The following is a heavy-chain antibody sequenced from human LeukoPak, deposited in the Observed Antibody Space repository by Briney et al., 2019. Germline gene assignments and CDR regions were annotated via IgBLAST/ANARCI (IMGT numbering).Heavy chain of an antibody. CDR2: ISGSGGST. Sequence: PGGSLRLSCAASGFTFSSYAMSWVRQAPGKGLEWVSAISGSGGSTYYADSGKGRFTISRDNSKNTLYLQMNSLRAEDTAVYYCAKEGDIVVVPAAMQSDYWGQGTLVTVSS. D-gene: IGHD2-2*01. J-gene: IGHJ4*02. CDR3: AKEGDIVVVPAAMQSDY. V-gene: IGHV3-23*01. CDR1: GFTFSSYA.